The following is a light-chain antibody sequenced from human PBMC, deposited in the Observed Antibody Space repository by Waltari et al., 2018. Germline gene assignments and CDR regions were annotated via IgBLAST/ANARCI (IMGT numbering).Light chain of an antibody. CDR1: SNNVGHDG. CDR3: SAWDRSLSAWV. J-gene: IGLJ3*02. CDR2: RNN. Sequence: QSGLTQPPSVSKGLRQTAPLTCTGDSNNVGHDGAAWVQQYQGHPPKLLCDRNNNRPSGISEKFYASRSGDTASLTITGLQPEDEADYYCSAWDRSLSAWVFGGGTKLTVL. V-gene: IGLV10-54*04.